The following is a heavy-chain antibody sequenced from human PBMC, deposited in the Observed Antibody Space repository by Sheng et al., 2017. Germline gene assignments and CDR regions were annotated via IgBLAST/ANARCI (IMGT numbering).Heavy chain of an antibody. CDR3: ARDSRWTTPTT. CDR2: IIPLLGKV. D-gene: IGHD4-17*01. J-gene: IGHJ4*02. CDR1: GGTFSSYT. Sequence: QVQLVQSGAEVKKPGSSVKVSCKASGGTFSSYTVTWVRQAPGQGLEWMGRIIPLLGKVNYAQNFQDRVTITADKSTRTAYMELSSLRFEDTAMYYCARDSRWTTPTTWGQGTLVTVSS. V-gene: IGHV1-69*08.